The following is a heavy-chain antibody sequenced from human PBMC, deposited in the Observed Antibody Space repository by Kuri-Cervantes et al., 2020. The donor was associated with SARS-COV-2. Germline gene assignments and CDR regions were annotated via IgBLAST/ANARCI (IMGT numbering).Heavy chain of an antibody. CDR3: TRWRVGAKT. J-gene: IGHJ4*02. D-gene: IGHD1-26*01. CDR2: ISSTGDTI. V-gene: IGHV3-48*01. CDR1: GFFFSAYT. Sequence: GGSLRLSCSASGFFFSAYTLNWVRQTPGKGLEWVSYISSTGDTIYYADSVKGRFTISRDNAKNSLYLQMNSLRAEDTAVYYCTRWRVGAKTWGQGTLVTVSS.